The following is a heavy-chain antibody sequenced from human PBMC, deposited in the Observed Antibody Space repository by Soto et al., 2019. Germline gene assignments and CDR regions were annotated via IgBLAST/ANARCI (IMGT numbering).Heavy chain of an antibody. Sequence: EVQLLESGGGLVQPGGSLRLSCAASGFTFSSHTMSWVRQAPGKGLEWVSAISGGGDTTYFADSVKGRLTISRDNSKSTLYLQMNSLRAEDTAVYYCAKLTTHWGQGTLVTVSS. CDR3: AKLTTH. J-gene: IGHJ4*02. D-gene: IGHD4-17*01. CDR2: ISGGGDTT. V-gene: IGHV3-23*01. CDR1: GFTFSSHT.